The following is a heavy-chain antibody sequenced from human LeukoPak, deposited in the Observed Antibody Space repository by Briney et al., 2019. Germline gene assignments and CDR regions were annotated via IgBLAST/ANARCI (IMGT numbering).Heavy chain of an antibody. CDR1: GGSISSGDYY. J-gene: IGHJ4*02. D-gene: IGHD1-26*01. V-gene: IGHV4-30-4*01. CDR3: ARHEATIEYYFDY. CDR2: IYYSGST. Sequence: SQTLSLTCTVSGGSISSGDYYWSWIRQPPGKGLEWIGYIYYSGSTNYNPSLKSRVTISVDTSKNQFSLKLSSVTAADTAVYYCARHEATIEYYFDYWGQGTLVTVSS.